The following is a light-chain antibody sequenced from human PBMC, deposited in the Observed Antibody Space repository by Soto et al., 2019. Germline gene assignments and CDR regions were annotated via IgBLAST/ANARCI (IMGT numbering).Light chain of an antibody. V-gene: IGLV2-11*01. J-gene: IGLJ2*01. CDR3: CSYAGSQTLI. CDR1: SSDVGGYDY. Sequence: QSALTQSPSASGSPGQSVTISCAGTSSDVGGYDYVSWYQQHPDKVPKILIFDVTKRPSGVPARFTGSKSGNTASLTISGLQADDEADYYCCSYAGSQTLIFGGGTKLTVL. CDR2: DVT.